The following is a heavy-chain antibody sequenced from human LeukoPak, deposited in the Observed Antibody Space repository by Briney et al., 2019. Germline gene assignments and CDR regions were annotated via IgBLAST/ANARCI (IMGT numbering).Heavy chain of an antibody. CDR3: ARDSLDIVVVVAATGTDNWFDP. Sequence: GRSLRLSCAASGFTFSSYAMHWVRQAPGKGLEWVAVISYDGSNKYYADSVKGRFTISRDNSKNTLYLQMNSLRAEDTAVYYCARDSLDIVVVVAATGTDNWFDPWGQGTLVTVSS. D-gene: IGHD2-15*01. CDR1: GFTFSSYA. V-gene: IGHV3-30-3*01. J-gene: IGHJ5*02. CDR2: ISYDGSNK.